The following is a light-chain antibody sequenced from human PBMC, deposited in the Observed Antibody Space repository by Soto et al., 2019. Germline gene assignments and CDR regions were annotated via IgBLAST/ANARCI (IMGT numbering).Light chain of an antibody. V-gene: IGKV3-11*01. Sequence: EIVLTQSTATLSLSPGERATLSCRASQSVSNYLAWYQQKPGQAPRLLIYDASNRATGIPARFSGSGSGTDFTLTISSLEPEDFAVYYCQQRSNWPRFTFGQGTKVEIK. CDR3: QQRSNWPRFT. CDR1: QSVSNY. CDR2: DAS. J-gene: IGKJ2*01.